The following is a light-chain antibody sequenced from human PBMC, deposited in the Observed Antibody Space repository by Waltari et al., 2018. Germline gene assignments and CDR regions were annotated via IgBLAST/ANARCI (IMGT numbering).Light chain of an antibody. V-gene: IGLV9-49*03. J-gene: IGLJ1*01. CDR1: SGYRNYN. Sequence: QPVLTQPPSASASLGASVTLTCTLSSGYRNYNVAWYQQRPGKGPRFVMRGGTGGIVGAKGDGIPDRFSVLGSGLNRYLTIKNIQEEDESDYHCGADHGSGSSFVYVFGTGTKVTVL. CDR2: GGTGGIVG. CDR3: GADHGSGSSFVYV.